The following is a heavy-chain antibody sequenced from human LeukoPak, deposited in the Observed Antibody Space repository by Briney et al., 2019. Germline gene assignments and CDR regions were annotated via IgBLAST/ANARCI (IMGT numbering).Heavy chain of an antibody. J-gene: IGHJ4*02. D-gene: IGHD3-10*01. V-gene: IGHV1-69*02. CDR1: GGTFSSYT. CDR2: IITILGIA. Sequence: ASVKVSCKASGGTFSSYTISWVRQAPGQGLEWMGRIITILGIANYAQKFQGRVTITADKSTSTAYMELSSLRSEDTAVYYCARGDSGSPPIDYWGQGTLVTVSS. CDR3: ARGDSGSPPIDY.